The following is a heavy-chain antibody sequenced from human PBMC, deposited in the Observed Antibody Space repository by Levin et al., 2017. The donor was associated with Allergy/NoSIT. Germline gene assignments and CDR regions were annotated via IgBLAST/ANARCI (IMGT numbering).Heavy chain of an antibody. Sequence: GESLKISCAASGFAFSSYAMHWVRQAPGQGLEWVALISYDGSNKFYADSVKGRFTISRDNSKNTLYLQMNSLRAEDTAVYYCAKVVTMVRGALFDGLDLWGQGTMVTVSS. J-gene: IGHJ3*01. CDR2: ISYDGSNK. CDR3: AKVVTMVRGALFDGLDL. V-gene: IGHV3-30*04. CDR1: GFAFSSYA. D-gene: IGHD3-10*01.